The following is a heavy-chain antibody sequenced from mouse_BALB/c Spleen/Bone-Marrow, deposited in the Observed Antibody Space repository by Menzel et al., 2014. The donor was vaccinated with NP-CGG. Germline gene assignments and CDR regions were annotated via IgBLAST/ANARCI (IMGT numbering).Heavy chain of an antibody. J-gene: IGHJ2*01. Sequence: QVQLKQSGPELVRPGVSVKLSCKVSGYTFTAYAMHWVKQSHAKSLEWIGLISTYSGNTHYNQNFKGKATMTVDKSSSTANMELARLTSEDSAIYYCARNFYGSSYFDYWGQGTTLTVSS. CDR3: ARNFYGSSYFDY. CDR1: GYTFTAYA. CDR2: ISTYSGNT. V-gene: IGHV1-67*01. D-gene: IGHD1-1*01.